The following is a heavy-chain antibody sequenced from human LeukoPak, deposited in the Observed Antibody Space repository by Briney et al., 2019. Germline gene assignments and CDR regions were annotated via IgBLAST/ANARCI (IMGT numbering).Heavy chain of an antibody. CDR3: ARHRPNFYGANGHYYRRDGDY. CDR2: ITSSGETR. D-gene: IGHD4/OR15-4a*01. Sequence: GGSLRLSCAASGYTFSIYAMSWVRQAPGKGLEWVSSITSSGETRYYAGSVKGQFTISRDNSKNTVYLQMNSLRAEDTAVYYCARHRPNFYGANGHYYRRDGDYWGQGTLVTVSS. CDR1: GYTFSIYA. J-gene: IGHJ4*02. V-gene: IGHV3-23*01.